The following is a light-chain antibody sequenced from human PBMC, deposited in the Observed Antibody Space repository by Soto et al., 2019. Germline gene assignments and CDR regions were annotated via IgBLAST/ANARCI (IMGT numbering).Light chain of an antibody. CDR1: SSDIGAYNY. J-gene: IGLJ3*02. CDR3: SSYGGSNTLV. Sequence: QSVLTQPPSASGSPGQSVAISCTGTSSDIGAYNYVSWYQQEPGKAPKLLIYDVSQRPSGVPDRFSGSKSGNTASLTVSGLQADDEADYYCSSYGGSNTLVFGGGTQLTVL. CDR2: DVS. V-gene: IGLV2-8*01.